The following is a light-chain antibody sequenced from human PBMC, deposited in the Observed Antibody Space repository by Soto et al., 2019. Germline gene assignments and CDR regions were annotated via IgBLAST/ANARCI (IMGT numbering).Light chain of an antibody. J-gene: IGKJ5*01. CDR1: QSVSSSY. V-gene: IGKV3-20*01. CDR2: GAS. CDR3: QYYGNSPVT. Sequence: EIVLTQSPGTLSLSPGDRATLSCRASQSVSSSYLAWFQQKPGQAPRPLLYGASTRATGIPDRFSGSGSGTDFTLTISRLEPEDCAVYYCQYYGNSPVTFGQGTRLEIK.